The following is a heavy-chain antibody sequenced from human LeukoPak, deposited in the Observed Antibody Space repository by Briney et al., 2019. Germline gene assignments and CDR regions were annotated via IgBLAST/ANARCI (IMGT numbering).Heavy chain of an antibody. CDR1: GGSISSYY. J-gene: IGHJ5*02. Sequence: SETLSLTCTVSGGSISSYYWSWLRQPPGKGLEWIGYIYYSGSTNYNPSLKSRVTISVDTSKNQFSLKLSSVTAADTAVYYCARELGYCSSTSCNNWFDPWGQGTLVTVPS. V-gene: IGHV4-59*01. CDR2: IYYSGST. CDR3: ARELGYCSSTSCNNWFDP. D-gene: IGHD2-2*01.